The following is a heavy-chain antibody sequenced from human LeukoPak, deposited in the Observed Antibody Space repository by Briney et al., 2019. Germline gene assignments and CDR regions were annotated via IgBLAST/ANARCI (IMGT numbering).Heavy chain of an antibody. CDR2: ISWNGRYI. CDR1: GFTFDDYD. V-gene: IGHV3-9*03. CDR3: AKVGLRESFDI. Sequence: PGGSLRLSCAASGFTFDDYDMHWARQAPGKGLEWVSGISWNGRYIGYADSVKGRFTISRDNAKKFLYLQMNSLRVEDMALCYCAKVGLRESFDIWGQGTMVTVSS. J-gene: IGHJ3*02. D-gene: IGHD3-10*01.